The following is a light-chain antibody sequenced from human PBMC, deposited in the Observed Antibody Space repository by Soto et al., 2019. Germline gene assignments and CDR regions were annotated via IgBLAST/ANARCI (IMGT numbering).Light chain of an antibody. CDR1: QGIDDY. Sequence: DIQMTQSPSSLSASVGDRVIITCRASQGIDDYLAWYQQRAGKVPKLLIYAETTLQSGVPSRFSGSGAGTEFTLTISSLQPEDVASYYCQKYEGVPLTCGGGTRVEIK. CDR2: AET. J-gene: IGKJ4*01. CDR3: QKYEGVPLT. V-gene: IGKV1-27*01.